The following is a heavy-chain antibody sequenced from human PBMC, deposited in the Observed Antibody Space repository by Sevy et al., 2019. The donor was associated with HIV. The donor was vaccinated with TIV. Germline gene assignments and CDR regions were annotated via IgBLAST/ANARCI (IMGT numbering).Heavy chain of an antibody. CDR2: ISFDGTNK. V-gene: IGHV3-30*18. CDR1: GFDFSSFG. J-gene: IGHJ4*02. CDR3: AKERRGTGAWTGYPTFYFDS. D-gene: IGHD3-3*01. Sequence: GGSLRLSCAASGFDFSSFGMHWVRQAPGKGLEWVASISFDGTNKYYADSVKGRFTISRDNSRNTLHLQLTNLRPEDTATYYCAKERRGTGAWTGYPTFYFDSWGQGTLVTVSS.